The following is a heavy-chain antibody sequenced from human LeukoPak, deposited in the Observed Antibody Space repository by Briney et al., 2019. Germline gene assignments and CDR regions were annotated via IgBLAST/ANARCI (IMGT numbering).Heavy chain of an antibody. CDR1: GGSISSYY. V-gene: IGHV4-4*09. Sequence: SETLSLTCTVSGGSISSYYWSWIRQPPGKGLEWIGYIYTSGSTNYNPSPKSRVTISVDTSKNQFSLKLSSVTAADTAVYYCARGIVGATFDYWGQGTLVTVSS. CDR2: IYTSGST. D-gene: IGHD1-26*01. J-gene: IGHJ4*02. CDR3: ARGIVGATFDY.